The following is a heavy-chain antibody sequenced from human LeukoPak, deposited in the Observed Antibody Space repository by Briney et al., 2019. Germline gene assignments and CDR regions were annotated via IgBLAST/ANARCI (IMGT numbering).Heavy chain of an antibody. CDR3: ARDLKGYYYGSGPDY. J-gene: IGHJ4*02. CDR2: IDYSGST. V-gene: IGHV4-59*12. D-gene: IGHD3-10*01. Sequence: PSETLSLTCTVSGGSISNYFWTWIRQPPGKGLEWIGYIDYSGSTNYNPSLKSRVTISVDTSKNQFSLKLTSVTAADTAVYYCARDLKGYYYGSGPDYWGQGTLVTVSS. CDR1: GGSISNYF.